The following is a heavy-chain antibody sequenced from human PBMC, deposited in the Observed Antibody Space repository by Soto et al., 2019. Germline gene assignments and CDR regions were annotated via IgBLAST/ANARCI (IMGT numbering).Heavy chain of an antibody. CDR2: IIPIFGTA. V-gene: IGHV1-69*13. Sequence: SVKVSCKASGGTFSSYAISWVRQAPGQGLEWMGGIIPIFGTANYAQKFQGRVTITADESTSTAYMELSSLRSEDTAVYYCVGNVLDIVAVGYYYYGMDVWGQGTTVTVSS. J-gene: IGHJ6*02. D-gene: IGHD5-12*01. CDR1: GGTFSSYA. CDR3: VGNVLDIVAVGYYYYGMDV.